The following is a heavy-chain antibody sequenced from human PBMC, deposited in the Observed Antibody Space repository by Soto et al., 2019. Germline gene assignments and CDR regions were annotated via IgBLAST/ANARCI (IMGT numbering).Heavy chain of an antibody. V-gene: IGHV1-69*13. Sequence: GSSGKVCRKDSGGSFSSYAISWVRQAPGQGLEWMGGIIPIFGTANYAQKFQGRVTITADESTSTAYMELSSLRSEDTAVYYCARGLTPYYYGMDVWGQWTTVTVS. CDR2: IIPIFGTA. CDR3: ARGLTPYYYGMDV. J-gene: IGHJ6*02. CDR1: GGSFSSYA.